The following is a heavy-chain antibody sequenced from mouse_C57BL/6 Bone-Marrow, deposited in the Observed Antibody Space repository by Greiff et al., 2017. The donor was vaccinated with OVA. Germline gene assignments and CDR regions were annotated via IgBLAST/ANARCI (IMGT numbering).Heavy chain of an antibody. CDR1: GYTFTDHT. CDR2: IYPRDGST. Sequence: VQLQESDAELVKPGASVKISCKVSGYTFTDHTIHWMKQRPEQGLEWIGYIYPRDGSTKYNEKFKGKATLTADKSSSTAYMQRNSLTSEDSAVYFCARRDGSSSWAMDYWGQGTSVTVSS. D-gene: IGHD1-1*01. V-gene: IGHV1-78*01. J-gene: IGHJ4*01. CDR3: ARRDGSSSWAMDY.